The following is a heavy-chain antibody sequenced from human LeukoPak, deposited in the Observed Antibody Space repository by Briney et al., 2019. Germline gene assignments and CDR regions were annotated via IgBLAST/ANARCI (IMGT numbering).Heavy chain of an antibody. CDR1: GYTFTGYY. V-gene: IGHV1-2*02. Sequence: ASVKVSCKASGYTFTGYYMHWVRQAPGQGLEWMGWINPNSGGTNYAQKFQGRATMTRDTSISTAYMELSRLRSDDTAVYYCARSPTAPGAFDIWGQGTMVTVSS. CDR3: ARSPTAPGAFDI. CDR2: INPNSGGT. J-gene: IGHJ3*02.